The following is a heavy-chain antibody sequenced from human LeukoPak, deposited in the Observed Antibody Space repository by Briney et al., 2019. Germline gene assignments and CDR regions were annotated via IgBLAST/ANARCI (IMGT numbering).Heavy chain of an antibody. CDR1: GFTFSTYG. Sequence: GGSLRLSCAASGFTFSTYGMQWVRQAPGKGLEWVAVISYHGNDKYYADSVKGRFTISRDNSKNSLYLQMNSLRAEDTAVYYCARVVFPLDYWGQGILVTVSS. J-gene: IGHJ4*02. D-gene: IGHD2-2*01. CDR3: ARVVFPLDY. V-gene: IGHV3-30*03. CDR2: ISYHGNDK.